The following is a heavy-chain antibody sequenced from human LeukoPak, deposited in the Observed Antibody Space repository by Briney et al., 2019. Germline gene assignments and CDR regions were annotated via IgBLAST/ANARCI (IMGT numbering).Heavy chain of an antibody. CDR3: ARGLYPNFAPMDV. V-gene: IGHV4-61*10. J-gene: IGHJ6*03. CDR1: GGSISSGSYY. Sequence: SQTLSLTCTVSGGSISSGSYYWSWIRQPAGKGLEWIGYIYYSGSTNYNPSLKSRVTISVDTSKNQFSLKLSSVTAADTAVYYCARGLYPNFAPMDVWGKGTTVTVSS. CDR2: IYYSGST. D-gene: IGHD4/OR15-4a*01.